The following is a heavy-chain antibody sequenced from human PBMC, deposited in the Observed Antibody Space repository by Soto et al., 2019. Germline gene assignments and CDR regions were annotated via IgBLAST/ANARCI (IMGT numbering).Heavy chain of an antibody. CDR2: IYPGDSDT. Sequence: PRASLKISCKGSGYSFTSYWIGWVRQMPGKGLEWMGIIYPGDSDTRYSPSFQGQVTISADKSISTAYLQWSSLKASDTAMYYCARRPTCYYDSSGYYYSWFDPWGQGTLVTVSS. D-gene: IGHD3-22*01. V-gene: IGHV5-51*01. CDR1: GYSFTSYW. J-gene: IGHJ5*02. CDR3: ARRPTCYYDSSGYYYSWFDP.